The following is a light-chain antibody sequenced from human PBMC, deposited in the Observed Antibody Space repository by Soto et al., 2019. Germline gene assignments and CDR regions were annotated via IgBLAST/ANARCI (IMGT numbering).Light chain of an antibody. CDR2: AAS. J-gene: IGKJ2*01. Sequence: IQLTQSPSSLSASVGDRVTVSCRASQSINIYLNWYQQKPGKAPTLLIYAASSLQSGVPSRFSGGGSRTDFTLTISSLQPEDFATYYCQQSYRSPYTFGQGTKLEI. V-gene: IGKV1-39*01. CDR1: QSINIY. CDR3: QQSYRSPYT.